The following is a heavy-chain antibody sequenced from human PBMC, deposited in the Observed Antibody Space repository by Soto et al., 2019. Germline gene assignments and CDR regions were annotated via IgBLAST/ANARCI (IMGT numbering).Heavy chain of an antibody. D-gene: IGHD2-8*02. CDR3: ARDKITGLFDY. Sequence: SETLSLTCAVYGGSFSGYDWSWIRQPPGKGLEWIGEINHSGSTNYNPSLKSRVTISVDTPKNQFSLKLTSVTAADTAVYYCARDKITGLFDYWGQGTLVTVSS. J-gene: IGHJ4*02. V-gene: IGHV4-34*01. CDR2: INHSGST. CDR1: GGSFSGYD.